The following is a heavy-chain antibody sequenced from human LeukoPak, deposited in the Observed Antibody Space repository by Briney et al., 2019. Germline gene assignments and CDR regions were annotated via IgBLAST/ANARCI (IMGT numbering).Heavy chain of an antibody. J-gene: IGHJ4*02. CDR1: GYTFTSYG. CDR3: ARVRGSSSWAGSGSQIPDY. Sequence: ASVKVSCTASGYTFTSYGISWVRQAPGQGLEWMGWISAYNGNTNYAQKLQGRVTMTTDTSTSTAYMELRSLRSDDTAVYYCARVRGSSSWAGSGSQIPDYWGQGTLVTVSS. D-gene: IGHD6-13*01. V-gene: IGHV1-18*01. CDR2: ISAYNGNT.